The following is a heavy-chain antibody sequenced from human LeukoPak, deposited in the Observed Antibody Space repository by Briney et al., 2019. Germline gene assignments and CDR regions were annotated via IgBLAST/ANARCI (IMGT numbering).Heavy chain of an antibody. Sequence: SETLSLTCTVSGGSISSSSYYWGWIRQPPGKGLEWIGSIYYSGSTYYNPSLKSRVTISVDTSKNQFSLKLSSVTAADTAVYYCARDKYYDSSGYYPEDNWGQGTLVTVSS. D-gene: IGHD3-22*01. V-gene: IGHV4-39*07. CDR3: ARDKYYDSSGYYPEDN. J-gene: IGHJ4*02. CDR2: IYYSGST. CDR1: GGSISSSSYY.